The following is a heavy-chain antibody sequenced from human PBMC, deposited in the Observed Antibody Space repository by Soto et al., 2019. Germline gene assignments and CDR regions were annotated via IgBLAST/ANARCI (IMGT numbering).Heavy chain of an antibody. CDR1: GFTFSSYG. CDR3: ATEKDTAMVDLMYYFDY. J-gene: IGHJ4*02. D-gene: IGHD5-18*01. V-gene: IGHV3-30*03. Sequence: QVQLVESGGGVVQPGRSLRLSCAASGFTFSSYGMHWVRQAPGKGLEWVAVISYDGSNKYYADSVKGRFTISRDNSKNTLYLQMNSLRAEDTAVYYCATEKDTAMVDLMYYFDYWGQGTLVTVSS. CDR2: ISYDGSNK.